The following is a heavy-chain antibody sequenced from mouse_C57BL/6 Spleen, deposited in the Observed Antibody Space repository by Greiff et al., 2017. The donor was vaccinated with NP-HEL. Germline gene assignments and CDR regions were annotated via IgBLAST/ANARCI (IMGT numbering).Heavy chain of an antibody. Sequence: QVQLQQPGAELVRPGSSVKLSCKASGYTFTSYWMHWVKQRPIQGLEWIGNIDPYDSDTNYNQKFKNKATLTVDKSSSTAYMQLSSLTSEDSAVYYCARLGPRGYWGQGTTLTVAS. V-gene: IGHV1-52*01. D-gene: IGHD4-1*01. CDR3: ARLGPRGY. CDR2: IDPYDSDT. CDR1: GYTFTSYW. J-gene: IGHJ2*01.